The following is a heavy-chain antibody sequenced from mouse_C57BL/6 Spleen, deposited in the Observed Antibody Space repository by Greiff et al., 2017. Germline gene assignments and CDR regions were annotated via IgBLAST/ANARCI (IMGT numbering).Heavy chain of an antibody. Sequence: VQLQQPGAELVKPGASVKLSCKASGYTFTSYWMHWVKQRPGRGLEWIGRIDPNSGGTKYNEKFKSKATLTVDKPSSTAYMQLSSLTSEDSAVYDWARRWRWYPYYFDYWGQGTTLTVSS. D-gene: IGHD1-1*02. CDR3: ARRWRWYPYYFDY. J-gene: IGHJ2*01. CDR1: GYTFTSYW. CDR2: IDPNSGGT. V-gene: IGHV1-72*01.